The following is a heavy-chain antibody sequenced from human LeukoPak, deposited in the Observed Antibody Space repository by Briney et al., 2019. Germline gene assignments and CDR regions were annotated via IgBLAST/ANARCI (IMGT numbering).Heavy chain of an antibody. CDR1: GYTFTSYD. V-gene: IGHV1-8*01. CDR3: ASRYCSGGSCYSSGYDAFDI. J-gene: IGHJ3*02. D-gene: IGHD2-15*01. CDR2: MNPNSGNT. Sequence: ASVKVSCKASGYTFTSYDINWVRQATGQGLEWMGWMNPNSGNTGYAQKLQGRVTMTRNTSISTAYMELSSLRSEDTAVYYCASRYCSGGSCYSSGYDAFDIWGQGTMVTVSS.